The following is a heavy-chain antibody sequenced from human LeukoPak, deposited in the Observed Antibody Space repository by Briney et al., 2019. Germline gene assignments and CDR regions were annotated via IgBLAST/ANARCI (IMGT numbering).Heavy chain of an antibody. Sequence: GGSLRLSCAASGFTFSSYGMHWVRQAPGKGLEWVAFIRYDGSNKYYADSVKGRFTISRDNSKNTLYLQMNRLRAEDTAVYYCAKVRLGYYFDYWGQGTLVTVSS. J-gene: IGHJ4*02. CDR1: GFTFSSYG. V-gene: IGHV3-30*02. CDR3: AKVRLGYYFDY. CDR2: IRYDGSNK. D-gene: IGHD3-10*01.